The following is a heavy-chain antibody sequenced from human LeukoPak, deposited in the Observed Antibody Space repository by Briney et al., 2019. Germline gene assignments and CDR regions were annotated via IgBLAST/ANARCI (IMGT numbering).Heavy chain of an antibody. CDR2: ISWNSGSI. J-gene: IGHJ6*04. CDR3: THPAYYYNVDV. CDR1: GFTFVDYA. V-gene: IGHV3-9*01. Sequence: GRSLRLSCAASGFTFVDYAMHWVRQAPGKGLEWVSGISWNSGSIGYADSVKGRFTISRDNAKNSLYLQMNSLKTEDTAVYYCTHPAYYYNVDVWGKGTTVTVSS. D-gene: IGHD6-25*01.